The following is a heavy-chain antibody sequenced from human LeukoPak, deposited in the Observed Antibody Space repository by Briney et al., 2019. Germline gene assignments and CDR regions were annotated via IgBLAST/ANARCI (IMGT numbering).Heavy chain of an antibody. CDR2: INPNSGGT. J-gene: IGHJ3*02. CDR1: GYRFTSYW. CDR3: AREWLLLGTARTYAFDI. Sequence: KPGESLKISCKGSGYRFTSYWIGWVRQAPGQGLEWMGWINPNSGGTNYAQKFQGRVTMTRDMSTSTVYMELSSLRYEDTAVYYCAREWLLLGTARTYAFDIWGRGTMVTVSS. D-gene: IGHD3-22*01. V-gene: IGHV1-2*02.